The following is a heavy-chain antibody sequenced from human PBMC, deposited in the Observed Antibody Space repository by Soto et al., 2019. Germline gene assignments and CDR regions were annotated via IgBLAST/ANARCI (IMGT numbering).Heavy chain of an antibody. Sequence: GGSMRLSCAACRLNLSRNYMSWVRQAPGKGLEWVSVIYSGGSTYYADSVKGRFTISRDNSKNTLYLQMNSVRAEDTAVYYCARDRSNIAVAGTGLFLHYYGMDVWGQGTTVTVSS. CDR3: ARDRSNIAVAGTGLFLHYYGMDV. J-gene: IGHJ6*02. V-gene: IGHV3-53*01. CDR2: IYSGGST. D-gene: IGHD6-19*01. CDR1: RLNLSRNY.